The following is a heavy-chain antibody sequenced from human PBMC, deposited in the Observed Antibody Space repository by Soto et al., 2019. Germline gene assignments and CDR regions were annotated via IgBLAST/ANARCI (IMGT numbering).Heavy chain of an antibody. CDR2: IYASGST. CDR3: AREGLGMVGFDV. J-gene: IGHJ4*02. V-gene: IGHV4-30-4*01. CDR1: GASISRGHYS. Sequence: QLQLQESGPGLVKPSQTLTLTCLINGASISRGHYSWNWIRQSPVKVLEWLGYIYASGSTQNNPSLQTRATLAVDTTQNHFSLSLTSVTAADSGIYYCAREGLGMVGFDVWGPGTLVSVSS. D-gene: IGHD2-8*01.